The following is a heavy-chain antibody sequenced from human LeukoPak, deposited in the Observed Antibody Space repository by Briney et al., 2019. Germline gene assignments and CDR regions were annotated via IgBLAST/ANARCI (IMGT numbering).Heavy chain of an antibody. CDR1: GYTFTGYY. J-gene: IGHJ3*02. CDR2: INPNSGGT. V-gene: IGHV1-2*02. CDR3: ARGGDYGDGDAFDI. Sequence: ASVKVSCKASGYTFTGYYMHWVRQAPGQGLEWMGWINPNSGGTNYAQKFQGRVTMTRDTSISAAYMELSRLRSDDTAVYYCARGGDYGDGDAFDIWGQGTMVTVSS. D-gene: IGHD4-17*01.